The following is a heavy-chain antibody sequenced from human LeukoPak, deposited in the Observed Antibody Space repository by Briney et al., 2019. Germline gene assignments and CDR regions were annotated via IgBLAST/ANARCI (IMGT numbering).Heavy chain of an antibody. D-gene: IGHD6-13*01. CDR3: ARGQKLAS. CDR1: GFTFSTYW. CDR2: INEDGSDK. Sequence: AGGSLRLSCAASGFTFSTYWMSWVRQAPGKGLEWVANINEDGSDKYYVDSVKGRFTISRDNAENSLYLQMDSLRADDTGVYYCARGQKLASWGQGTLVTVSS. V-gene: IGHV3-7*04. J-gene: IGHJ5*02.